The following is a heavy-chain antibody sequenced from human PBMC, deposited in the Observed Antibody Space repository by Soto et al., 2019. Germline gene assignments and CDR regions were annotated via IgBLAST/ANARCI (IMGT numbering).Heavy chain of an antibody. D-gene: IGHD2-2*02. Sequence: EVQLVESGGGLVQPGGSLRLSCAASGFTFSSYSMNWVRQAPGKGLEWVSYISSSSSTIYYADSVKGPFTISRDNAKRSLYLQTNSLRDEYTAVYYCARYRLYCGRDYYYYGMDVGGRGTTVTVSS. J-gene: IGHJ6*02. CDR2: ISSSSSTI. CDR3: ARYRLYCGRDYYYYGMDV. V-gene: IGHV3-48*02. CDR1: GFTFSSYS.